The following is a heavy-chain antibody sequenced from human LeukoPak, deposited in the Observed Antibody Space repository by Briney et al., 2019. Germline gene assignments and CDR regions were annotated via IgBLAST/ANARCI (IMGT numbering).Heavy chain of an antibody. CDR2: IYYSGST. CDR1: GGSISSSSYY. D-gene: IGHD6-13*01. CDR3: ARQSPIAAALLSLFDY. V-gene: IGHV4-39*01. J-gene: IGHJ4*02. Sequence: SETLSLTCTVSGGSISSSSYYWGWIRQPPGKGLEWIGSIYYSGSTYYNPSLKSRVTISVDTSKNQFSLKLSSVTAADTAVYYCARQSPIAAALLSLFDYWGQGTLVTVSS.